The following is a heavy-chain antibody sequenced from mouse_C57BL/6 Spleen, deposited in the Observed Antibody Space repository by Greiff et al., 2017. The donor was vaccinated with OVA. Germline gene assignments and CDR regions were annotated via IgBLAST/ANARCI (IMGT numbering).Heavy chain of an antibody. CDR3: AREGDHDY. V-gene: IGHV1-69*01. D-gene: IGHD3-3*01. CDR2: IDPSDSYT. CDR1: GYTFPSSC. Sequence: QVQLQQPGAELVMPGASVKLSCKASGYTFPSSCLPFFPPLPVHVLSLIGEIDPSDSYTNYNQKFKGKSTLTVDESSSTAYMQLSSLTSEDSAVYYCAREGDHDYWGQGTTLTVSS. J-gene: IGHJ2*01.